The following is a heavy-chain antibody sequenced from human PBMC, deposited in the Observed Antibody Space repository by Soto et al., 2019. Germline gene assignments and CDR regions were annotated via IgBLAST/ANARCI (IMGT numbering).Heavy chain of an antibody. D-gene: IGHD3-10*01. CDR2: IIPILGIA. J-gene: IGHJ6*03. CDR3: ASDGWFGESDYYYYYMDV. Sequence: SVKVSCKASGGTFSSYTISWVRQAPGQGLEWMGRIIPILGIANYAQKFQGRVTVTADKSTSTAYMELSSLRSEDTAVYYCASDGWFGESDYYYYYMDVWGKGTTVTVSS. V-gene: IGHV1-69*02. CDR1: GGTFSSYT.